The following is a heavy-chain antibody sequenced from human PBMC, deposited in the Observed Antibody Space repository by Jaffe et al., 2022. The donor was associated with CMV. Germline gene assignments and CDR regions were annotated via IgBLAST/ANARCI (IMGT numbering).Heavy chain of an antibody. CDR3: ARHGYYDSSGYYTPDAFDI. CDR1: GGSISSYY. CDR2: IYYSGST. D-gene: IGHD3-22*01. V-gene: IGHV4-59*08. J-gene: IGHJ3*02. Sequence: QVQLQESGPGLVKPSETLSLTCTVSGGSISSYYWSWIRQPPGKGLEWIGYIYYSGSTNYNPSLKSRVTISVDTSKNQFSLKLSSVTAADTAVYYCARHGYYDSSGYYTPDAFDIWGQGTMVTVSS.